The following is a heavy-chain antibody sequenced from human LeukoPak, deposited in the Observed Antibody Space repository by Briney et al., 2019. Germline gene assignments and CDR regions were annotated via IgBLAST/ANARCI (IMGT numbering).Heavy chain of an antibody. CDR3: ATGPSFYSSGWQIDY. V-gene: IGHV1-24*01. CDR1: GYTLTELS. J-gene: IGHJ4*02. CDR2: FDPEDGET. Sequence: ASVKVSCKVSGYTLTELSMHWVRQAPGEGLEWMGGFDPEDGETIYAQKFQGRATMTEDTSTDTAYMELSSLRSEDTAVYYCATGPSFYSSGWQIDYWGQGTLVTVSS. D-gene: IGHD6-19*01.